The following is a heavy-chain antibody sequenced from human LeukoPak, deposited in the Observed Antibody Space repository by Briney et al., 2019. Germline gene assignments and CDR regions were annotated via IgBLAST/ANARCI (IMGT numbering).Heavy chain of an antibody. CDR2: INPSGGST. D-gene: IGHD5-18*01. Sequence: ASVKVSCKASGYTFTSYYMHWVRQAPGQGLEWMGIINPSGGSTSYAQKFQGRVTMTRDTSTSTVYMELSSLRSEDTAVYYCARGAFVDTAMVPFDYWGQGTLVTVSS. J-gene: IGHJ4*02. CDR3: ARGAFVDTAMVPFDY. CDR1: GYTFTSYY. V-gene: IGHV1-46*01.